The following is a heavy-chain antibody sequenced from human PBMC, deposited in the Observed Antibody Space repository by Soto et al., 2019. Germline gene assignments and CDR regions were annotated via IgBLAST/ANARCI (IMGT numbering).Heavy chain of an antibody. Sequence: EASVKVSCKASGYSFTGYYIHWVRQAPGQGLEWMGWINPDSGATNYAQNFQGRVTLTSDTSSSTASMDLTSLTSDDTAVYYCARGDYGTGGYPFPYFDYWGQGTLVTVSS. J-gene: IGHJ4*02. CDR1: GYSFTGYY. D-gene: IGHD2-8*02. CDR3: ARGDYGTGGYPFPYFDY. CDR2: INPDSGAT. V-gene: IGHV1-2*02.